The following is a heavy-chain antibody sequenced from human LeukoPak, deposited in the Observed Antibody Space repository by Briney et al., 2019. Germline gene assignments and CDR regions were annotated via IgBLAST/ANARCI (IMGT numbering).Heavy chain of an antibody. D-gene: IGHD6-6*01. CDR3: ARDHSSSSSTLDY. CDR2: IWYDGNNK. Sequence: GGSLRLSCAASGFTFSAYWMTWVRQAPGKGLEWVAIIWYDGNNKYYAESVKGRFTISRDNSKNTLYLQMNSLRAEDTAVYYCARDHSSSSSTLDYWGQGTLVTVSS. J-gene: IGHJ4*02. CDR1: GFTFSAYW. V-gene: IGHV3-33*08.